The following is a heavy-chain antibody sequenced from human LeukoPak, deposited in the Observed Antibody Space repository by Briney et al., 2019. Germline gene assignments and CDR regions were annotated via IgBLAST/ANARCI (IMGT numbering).Heavy chain of an antibody. V-gene: IGHV4-39*01. Sequence: SETLSLTCTVSGGAISSSNYYWGWIRQPPGKGLEWIGNIYYSGSTYYNPSLKSRVTISVDTSENQFSLKLSSVTATDTAVYYCARGRRYSSLRKSFDYWGQGTLVTVSS. D-gene: IGHD6-13*01. CDR2: IYYSGST. CDR1: GGAISSSNYY. J-gene: IGHJ4*01. CDR3: ARGRRYSSLRKSFDY.